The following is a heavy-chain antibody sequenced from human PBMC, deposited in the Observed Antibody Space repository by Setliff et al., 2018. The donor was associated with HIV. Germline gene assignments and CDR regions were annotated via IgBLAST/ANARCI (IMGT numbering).Heavy chain of an antibody. CDR3: AKDRHGDYFHYYGMDV. D-gene: IGHD4-17*01. Sequence: GGSLRLSCAASGFTFSSYAMSWVRQAPGKGLEWVSAISGSGGSTYYADSVKGRFTISRDNSKNTLYLQMNSLRGDDTAMYYCAKDRHGDYFHYYGMDVWGQGTTVTVSS. J-gene: IGHJ6*02. CDR2: ISGSGGST. V-gene: IGHV3-23*01. CDR1: GFTFSSYA.